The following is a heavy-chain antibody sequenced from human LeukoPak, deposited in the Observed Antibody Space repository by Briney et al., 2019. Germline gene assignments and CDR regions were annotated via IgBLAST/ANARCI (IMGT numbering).Heavy chain of an antibody. CDR2: IYSGGST. Sequence: PGGSLRLSCAAFGFTVSSNYMSWVRQAPGKGLEWVSVIYSGGSTYYADSVKGRFTISRDNSKNTLYLQMNSLRAEDTAVYYCARAETTVDAFDIWGQGTMVTVSS. CDR1: GFTVSSNY. D-gene: IGHD4-17*01. CDR3: ARAETTVDAFDI. V-gene: IGHV3-66*01. J-gene: IGHJ3*02.